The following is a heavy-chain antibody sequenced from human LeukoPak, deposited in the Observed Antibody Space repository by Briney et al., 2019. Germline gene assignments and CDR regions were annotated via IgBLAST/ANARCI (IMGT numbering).Heavy chain of an antibody. D-gene: IGHD4-11*01. V-gene: IGHV4-31*03. CDR1: GGSISSGGYY. CDR3: AREDYEVQGTTISSIGAFDI. Sequence: SETLSLTCNVSGGSISSGGYYWSWIRQHPGKGLEWIGYIYNSGNTDYNPSLKSRITISVDKSKNQFSLKLTSVTAADTAVYYCAREDYEVQGTTISSIGAFDIWGQGTMVTVSS. CDR2: IYNSGNT. J-gene: IGHJ3*02.